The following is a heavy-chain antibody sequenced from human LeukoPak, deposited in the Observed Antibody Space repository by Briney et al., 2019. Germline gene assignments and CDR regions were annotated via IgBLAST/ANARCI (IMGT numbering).Heavy chain of an antibody. Sequence: GGSLRLSCAASGFTFSNYAMTWVRQAPGKGLEWVSTISGSGGNTYYADSVKGRFTISRDNSKNTLSLQMNSLRGEDTAVYYCAKSVTGTVDWGQGTLVTVSS. CDR2: ISGSGGNT. CDR3: AKSVTGTVD. CDR1: GFTFSNYA. V-gene: IGHV3-23*01. D-gene: IGHD6-19*01. J-gene: IGHJ4*02.